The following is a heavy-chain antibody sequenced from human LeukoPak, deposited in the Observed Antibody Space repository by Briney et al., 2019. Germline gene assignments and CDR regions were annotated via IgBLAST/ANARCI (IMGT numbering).Heavy chain of an antibody. Sequence: ASVKVSCKASGGTFSSYAISWVRQAPGQGLEWMGWINPNSGGTNYAQKFQGRVTMTRDTSISTAYMELSRLRSDDTAVYYCARDSERAAMAPNYDYWGQGTLVTVSS. CDR3: ARDSERAAMAPNYDY. J-gene: IGHJ4*02. V-gene: IGHV1-2*02. CDR2: INPNSGGT. CDR1: GGTFSSYA. D-gene: IGHD5-18*01.